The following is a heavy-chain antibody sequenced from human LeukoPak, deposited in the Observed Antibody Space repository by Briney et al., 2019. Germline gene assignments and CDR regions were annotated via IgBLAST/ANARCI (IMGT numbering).Heavy chain of an antibody. CDR2: INHSGST. CDR3: ARLWFGERPPDA. V-gene: IGHV4-34*01. D-gene: IGHD3-10*01. CDR1: GGSFSGYY. J-gene: IGHJ6*02. Sequence: SETLSLTCAVYGGSFSGYYWSWIRQPPGKGLEWIGEINHSGSTNYNPSLKSRVTISVDTSKNQFSLKLSSVTAADTAVYYCARLWFGERPPDAWGQGTTVTVSS.